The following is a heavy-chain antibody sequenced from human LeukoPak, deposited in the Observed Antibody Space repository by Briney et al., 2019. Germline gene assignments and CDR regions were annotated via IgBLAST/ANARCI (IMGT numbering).Heavy chain of an antibody. V-gene: IGHV3-23*01. CDR1: GFTFSSYA. Sequence: GGPLRLSCAVSGFTFSSYAMNWVRQAPGKGLEWVSVISGSGGNTYYADSVKGRFTISRDNAKNSLYLQMNSLRVEDTAVYYCARDRGGDAFDIWGQGTMVTVSS. CDR3: ARDRGGDAFDI. D-gene: IGHD5-12*01. J-gene: IGHJ3*02. CDR2: ISGSGGNT.